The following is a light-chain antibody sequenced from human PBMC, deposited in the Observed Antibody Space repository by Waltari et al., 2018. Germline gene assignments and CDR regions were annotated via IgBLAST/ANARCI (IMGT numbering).Light chain of an antibody. CDR2: AAS. CDR1: QRIRSY. J-gene: IGKJ4*02. V-gene: IGKV1-39*01. CDR3: QQSYSTPRT. Sequence: DIQMTQSPSSMSASVGDRVTITGRASQRIRSYLNWYQQKPWKAPKLLIYAASSLQSVVPSRFSGSGSGTDFTLSISSLQPEDFATYYCQQSYSTPRTFGRGTKVEIK.